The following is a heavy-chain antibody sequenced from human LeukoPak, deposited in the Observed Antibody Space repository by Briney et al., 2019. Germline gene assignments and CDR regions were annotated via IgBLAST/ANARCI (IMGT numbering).Heavy chain of an antibody. CDR1: GFTFSSYA. Sequence: GGSLRLSCAASGFTFSSYAMHWVRQAPGKGLEYVSAISSNGGSTYYANSVKGRFTISRDNSKNTLYLQMGSLRAEDMAVYYCARVEGYGSGSYTDWGQGTLVTVS. CDR3: ARVEGYGSGSYTD. CDR2: ISSNGGST. D-gene: IGHD3-10*01. J-gene: IGHJ4*02. V-gene: IGHV3-64*01.